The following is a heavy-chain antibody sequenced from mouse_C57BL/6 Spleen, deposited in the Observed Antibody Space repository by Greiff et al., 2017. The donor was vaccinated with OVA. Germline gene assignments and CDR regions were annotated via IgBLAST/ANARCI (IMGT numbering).Heavy chain of an antibody. J-gene: IGHJ4*01. D-gene: IGHD2-12*01. Sequence: EVKLMESGGGLVKPGGSLKLSCAASGFTFSSYAMSWVRQTPEKRLEWVATISDGGSYTYYPDNVKGRFTISRDNAKNNLYLQMSHLKSEDTAMYYCAREGRRDYYAMDYWGQGTSVTVSS. V-gene: IGHV5-4*01. CDR3: AREGRRDYYAMDY. CDR1: GFTFSSYA. CDR2: ISDGGSYT.